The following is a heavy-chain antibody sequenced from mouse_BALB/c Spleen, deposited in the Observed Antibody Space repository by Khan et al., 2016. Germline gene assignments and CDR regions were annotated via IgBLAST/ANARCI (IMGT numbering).Heavy chain of an antibody. CDR1: GFTFSNYW. CDR3: LSGHYAMDF. CDR2: IRLKSNNYAT. Sequence: EVKLEESGGGLVQPGGSMKLSCVASGFTFSNYWMNWVRQSPEKGLEWVAEIRLKSNNYATHYAESVKGRFTISRDDAKSSGYLQMNNLRAEDTGIYYCLSGHYAMDFWGQGTSVTVSS. J-gene: IGHJ4*01. V-gene: IGHV6-6*02.